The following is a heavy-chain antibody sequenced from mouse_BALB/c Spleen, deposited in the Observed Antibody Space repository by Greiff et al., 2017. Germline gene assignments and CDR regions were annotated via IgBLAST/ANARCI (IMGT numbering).Heavy chain of an antibody. J-gene: IGHJ4*01. V-gene: IGHV3-8*02. Sequence: EVQLVESGPSLVKPSQTLSLTCSVTGDSITSGYWNWIRKFPGNNLEYMGYISYSGSTYYNPSLKSRISITRDTSTNQYYLQLNSVTTEDTATYYCARSPRWLLRAMDYWGQGTSVTVSS. CDR2: ISYSGST. D-gene: IGHD2-3*01. CDR1: GDSITSGY. CDR3: ARSPRWLLRAMDY.